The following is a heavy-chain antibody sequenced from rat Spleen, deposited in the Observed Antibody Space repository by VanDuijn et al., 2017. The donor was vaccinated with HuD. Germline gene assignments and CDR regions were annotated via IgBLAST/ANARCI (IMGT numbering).Heavy chain of an antibody. CDR1: GFSLTSYG. V-gene: IGHV2-4*01. CDR3: ARGGYSTRGYVMDA. CDR2: IWSGGST. Sequence: QVQLKESGPGLVQPSQTLSLTCTVSGFSLTSYGVSWVRQPPGKGLAWIGAIWSGGSTDYNSALKSRLSISRDTSKSQVFLKMNSLQTEDIATYYCARGGYSTRGYVMDAWGQGASVTVSS. J-gene: IGHJ4*01. D-gene: IGHD1-2*01.